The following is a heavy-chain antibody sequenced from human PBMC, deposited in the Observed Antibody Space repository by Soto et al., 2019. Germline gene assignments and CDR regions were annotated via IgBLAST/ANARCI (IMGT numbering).Heavy chain of an antibody. D-gene: IGHD2-2*01. V-gene: IGHV4-31*03. CDR2: IYYSGST. Sequence: QVQLQESGPGLVKPSQTLSLTCTVSGGSISSGGYYWSWIRQHPGKRLEWIGYIYYSGSTYYNPSLKSRVTISVDTSKNQVSLKLSSVTAADTAVYYCARDRGSTTPSGMDVWGQGTTVTVSS. CDR3: ARDRGSTTPSGMDV. J-gene: IGHJ6*02. CDR1: GGSISSGGYY.